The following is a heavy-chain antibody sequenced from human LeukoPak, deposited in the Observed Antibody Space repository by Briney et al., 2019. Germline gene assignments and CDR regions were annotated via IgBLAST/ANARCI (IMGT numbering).Heavy chain of an antibody. V-gene: IGHV3-74*01. CDR3: ARDQAVGSTRDS. J-gene: IGHJ4*02. Sequence: TGGSLRLSCAASGFTFSSYWMHWIRQPPGKGLVWVSRINGDGSSTIYADSVKGRSTISRDNAKNTLYLQMTSLRAEDTAVYYCARDQAVGSTRDSWGQGTLVPVSS. D-gene: IGHD1-26*01. CDR2: INGDGSST. CDR1: GFTFSSYW.